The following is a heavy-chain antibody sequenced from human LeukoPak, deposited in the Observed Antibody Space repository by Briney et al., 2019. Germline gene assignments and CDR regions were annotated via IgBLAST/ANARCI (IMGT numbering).Heavy chain of an antibody. D-gene: IGHD3-22*01. CDR2: ISYDGSNK. CDR3: ARVKPGGYGAFDI. CDR1: GFTFSSYA. Sequence: GGSLRLSCAASGFTFSSYAMHWVRQAPGKGLEWVAVISYDGSNKYYADSVKGRFTISRDNSKNTLYLQMNSLRAEDTAAYYCARVKPGGYGAFDIWGQGTMVTVSS. J-gene: IGHJ3*02. V-gene: IGHV3-30*04.